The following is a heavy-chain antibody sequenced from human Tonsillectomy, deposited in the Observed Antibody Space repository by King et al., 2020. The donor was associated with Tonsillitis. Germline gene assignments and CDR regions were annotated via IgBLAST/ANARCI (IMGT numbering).Heavy chain of an antibody. V-gene: IGHV4-38-2*02. J-gene: IGHJ4*02. D-gene: IGHD4-17*01. CDR3: AREFDYGDYTDY. CDR2: IYHSGST. CDR1: GYSISSGYY. Sequence: VQLQESGPGLVKPSETLSLTCIVSGYSISSGYYWGWIRQPPGKGLEWIGSIYHSGSTYYNPSLKSRVTISVDTSKNQFSLKLSSVTAADTALYYCAREFDYGDYTDYWGQGTLVTVSS.